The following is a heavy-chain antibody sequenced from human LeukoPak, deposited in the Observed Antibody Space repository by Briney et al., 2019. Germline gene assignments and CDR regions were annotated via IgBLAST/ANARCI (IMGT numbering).Heavy chain of an antibody. CDR3: ARAAPRSNDFWSGYYFDY. CDR1: GFTFSSYS. J-gene: IGHJ4*02. V-gene: IGHV3-21*01. CDR2: ISSSSSYI. Sequence: GGSLRLSCAASGFTFSSYSMNWVRQAPGKGLEWVSSISSSSSYIYYADSVKGRFTTSRDNAKNSLYLQMNSLRAEDTAVHYCARAAPRSNDFWSGYYFDYWGQGTLVTVSS. D-gene: IGHD3-3*01.